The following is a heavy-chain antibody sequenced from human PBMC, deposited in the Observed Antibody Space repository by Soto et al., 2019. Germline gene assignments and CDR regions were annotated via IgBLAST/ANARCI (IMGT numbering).Heavy chain of an antibody. J-gene: IGHJ5*02. D-gene: IGHD6-19*01. CDR3: ARESSSGWMLNWFDP. CDR2: IYYSGST. Sequence: SETLSLTCTVSGGSISSYYWSWIRQPPGKGLEWIGYIYYSGSTNYNPSLKSRVTISVDTSKNQFSLKLSSVTAADTAVYYCARESSSGWMLNWFDPWGQGTLVTVSS. V-gene: IGHV4-59*01. CDR1: GGSISSYY.